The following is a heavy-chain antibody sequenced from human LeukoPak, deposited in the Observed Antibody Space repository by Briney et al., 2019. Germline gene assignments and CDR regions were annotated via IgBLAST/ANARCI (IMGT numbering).Heavy chain of an antibody. CDR3: ARFCATYNHDY. Sequence: SETLSLTCAVYGGSFSGYYWSWIRQPPGKGLEWIGEINHSGSTNYNPSLKSRVTISVDTSKNQFSLKLSSVTAADTAVYYCARFCATYNHDYWGQGTLVTVSS. J-gene: IGHJ4*02. D-gene: IGHD1-14*01. V-gene: IGHV4-34*01. CDR2: INHSGST. CDR1: GGSFSGYY.